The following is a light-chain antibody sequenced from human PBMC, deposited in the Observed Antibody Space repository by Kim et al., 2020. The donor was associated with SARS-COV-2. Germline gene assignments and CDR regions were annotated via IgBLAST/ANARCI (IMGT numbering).Light chain of an antibody. Sequence: IQLTQSPSFLSASVGDRVTITCRASQDIASYLAWFQQKPGKAPELLIYEASILQSGVTSRFSGSGSGTEFTLTINSLQPEDFASYYCQEVESYPYTFGQGTKLDI. CDR3: QEVESYPYT. CDR1: QDIASY. J-gene: IGKJ2*01. CDR2: EAS. V-gene: IGKV1-9*01.